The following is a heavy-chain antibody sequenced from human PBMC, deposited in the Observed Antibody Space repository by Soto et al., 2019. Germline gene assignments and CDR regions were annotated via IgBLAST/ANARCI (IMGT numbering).Heavy chain of an antibody. D-gene: IGHD6-19*01. Sequence: PGESLKISCKGSGYSFTSYWIGWVRQMPWKGLEWMGIIYPGDSDTRYSPSFQGQVTISADKSISTAYLQWSSLKASDTAMYYCARPREAGKYYYGVDVWGQGPTVTVSS. J-gene: IGHJ6*02. CDR1: GYSFTSYW. CDR3: ARPREAGKYYYGVDV. CDR2: IYPGDSDT. V-gene: IGHV5-51*01.